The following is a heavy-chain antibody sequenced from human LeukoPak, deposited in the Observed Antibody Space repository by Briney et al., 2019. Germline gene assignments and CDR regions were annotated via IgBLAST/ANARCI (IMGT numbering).Heavy chain of an antibody. CDR1: GFIVSTNY. D-gene: IGHD3-22*01. CDR3: ARHEGITMIMN. CDR2: IYSGGST. V-gene: IGHV3-66*04. J-gene: IGHJ4*02. Sequence: PGRSLRLSCAASGFIVSTNYVSWVRQAPGKGLEWVSVIYSGGSTYYADSVKGRFTISRDNSNNSLYLQMNSLRAEDTAVYYCARHEGITMIMNWGQGTLVTVSS.